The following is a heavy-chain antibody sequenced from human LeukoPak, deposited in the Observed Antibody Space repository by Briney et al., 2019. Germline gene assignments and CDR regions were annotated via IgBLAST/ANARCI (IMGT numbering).Heavy chain of an antibody. J-gene: IGHJ1*01. CDR3: AKSFCSSITCYGPRGYFEH. V-gene: IGHV3-30*04. CDR1: GCTFSTYA. D-gene: IGHD2-2*01. Sequence: WRSLRLSCAASGCTFSTYAMYWICQAPGKGLEWVAVTLNDGYIKHYADSVKGRFTISRDNSKNTLFLQVNSLRTEDTAVYYCAKSFCSSITCYGPRGYFEHWGQGTLVTVSS. CDR2: TLNDGYIK.